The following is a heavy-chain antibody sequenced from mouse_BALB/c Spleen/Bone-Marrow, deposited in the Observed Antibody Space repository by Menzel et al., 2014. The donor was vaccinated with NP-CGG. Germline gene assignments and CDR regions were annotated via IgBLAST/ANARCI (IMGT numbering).Heavy chain of an antibody. D-gene: IGHD2-3*01. V-gene: IGHV14-3*02. J-gene: IGHJ4*01. CDR2: IDPANGNT. Sequence: VQLQQSGAELVKPGASVKLSCTASGFNIKDTYMHWVKQRPEQGLEWIGRIDPANGNTKYDPKFQGKATIIADTSSNTAYLQLSSLTSEDTAVYYCARWLLPYGLDYWGQGTSVTVSS. CDR3: ARWLLPYGLDY. CDR1: GFNIKDTY.